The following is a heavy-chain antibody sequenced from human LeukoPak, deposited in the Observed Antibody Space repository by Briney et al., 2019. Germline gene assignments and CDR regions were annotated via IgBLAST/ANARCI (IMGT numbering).Heavy chain of an antibody. CDR3: ARDIGVSQFDY. Sequence: ASVTVSCKASGYTFTTYGISWVRQAPGQGLEWMGWISGYNGKTEYAQKLQGRVTMTTDTSRSTAHMELRSLTTDDTAVYYCARDIGVSQFDYWGQGTLVTVSS. D-gene: IGHD3-10*01. CDR1: GYTFTTYG. V-gene: IGHV1-18*04. CDR2: ISGYNGKT. J-gene: IGHJ4*02.